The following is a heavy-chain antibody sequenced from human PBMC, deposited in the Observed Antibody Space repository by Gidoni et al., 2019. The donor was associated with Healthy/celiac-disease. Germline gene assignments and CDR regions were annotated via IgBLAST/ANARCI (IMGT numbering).Heavy chain of an antibody. V-gene: IGHV3-48*01. D-gene: IGHD2-15*01. J-gene: IGHJ4*02. Sequence: LEWVSYISSSSSTIYYADSVKGRFTISRDNAKNSLYLQMNSLRAEDTAVYYCARVVVVAIVDYWGQGTLVTVSS. CDR2: ISSSSSTI. CDR3: ARVVVVAIVDY.